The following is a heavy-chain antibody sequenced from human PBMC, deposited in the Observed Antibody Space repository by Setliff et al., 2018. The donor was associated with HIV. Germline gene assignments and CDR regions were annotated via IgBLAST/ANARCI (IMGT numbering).Heavy chain of an antibody. D-gene: IGHD2-2*01. CDR3: ARGRRVVPAAESNWFDP. Sequence: SVKVSCRASGGTFSSFAISWVRQAPGQGLEWMGEIIPVFGTLNYAQKFQGRVTITADELTGTAYMDLTNLRPEDTAVYYCARGRRVVPAAESNWFDPWGQGTLVTVSS. CDR1: GGTFSSFA. J-gene: IGHJ5*02. V-gene: IGHV1-69*13. CDR2: IIPVFGTL.